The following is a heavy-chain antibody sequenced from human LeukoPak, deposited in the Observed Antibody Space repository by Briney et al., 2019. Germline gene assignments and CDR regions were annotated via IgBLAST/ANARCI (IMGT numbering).Heavy chain of an antibody. J-gene: IGHJ4*02. D-gene: IGHD2-2*03. CDR1: GFTFSSYA. Sequence: GGSLRLSCAASGFTFSSYAMHWVRQAPGKGLEWVAVISYDGSNKYYADSVKGRFTISRDNSKNTLYLQMNSLRAEDTAVYYCASGYCSSTSCSRDFDYWGQGTLVTVSS. CDR3: ASGYCSSTSCSRDFDY. V-gene: IGHV3-30-3*01. CDR2: ISYDGSNK.